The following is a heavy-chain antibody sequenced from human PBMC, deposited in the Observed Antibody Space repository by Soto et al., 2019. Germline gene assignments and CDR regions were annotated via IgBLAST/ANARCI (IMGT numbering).Heavy chain of an antibody. J-gene: IGHJ5*02. CDR3: ARGARDFLNSDFLAP. CDR2: ISAYNGQT. CDR1: GYPFDTYG. D-gene: IGHD3-3*01. Sequence: ASVKVSCKASGYPFDTYGINWVRQAPGQRPEWMGWISAYNGQTDYAQNFQGRVTMATHTSTNTAYIELRNLRTDDTAVYYCARGARDFLNSDFLAPWGPGTLVTVSS. V-gene: IGHV1-18*01.